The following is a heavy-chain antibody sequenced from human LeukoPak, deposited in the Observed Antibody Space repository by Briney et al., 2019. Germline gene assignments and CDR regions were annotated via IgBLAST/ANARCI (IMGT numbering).Heavy chain of an antibody. CDR1: GGSFSGYY. Sequence: SETLSLTCAVYGGSFSGYYWSWIRQPPGKGLEWIGEINQSGSTNYNPSLKSRVTITVDTSKNQFSLKLSSVTAADTAVYYCARAKGYSSSWYFDYWGQGTLVTVSS. CDR2: INQSGST. D-gene: IGHD6-13*01. J-gene: IGHJ4*02. V-gene: IGHV4-34*01. CDR3: ARAKGYSSSWYFDY.